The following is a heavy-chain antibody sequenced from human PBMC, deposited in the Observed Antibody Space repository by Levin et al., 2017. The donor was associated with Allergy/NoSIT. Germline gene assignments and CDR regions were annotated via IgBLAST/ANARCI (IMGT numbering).Heavy chain of an antibody. D-gene: IGHD2-21*02. V-gene: IGHV3-48*02. Sequence: EASVKVSCAASGFTFSSYSMNWVRQAPGKGLEWVSYISSSSSTIYYADSVKGRFTISRDNAKNSLYLQMNSLRDEDTAVYYCARDRVTPYNYYGMDGWGQGTTVTVSS. CDR2: ISSSSSTI. CDR3: ARDRVTPYNYYGMDG. CDR1: GFTFSSYS. J-gene: IGHJ6*02.